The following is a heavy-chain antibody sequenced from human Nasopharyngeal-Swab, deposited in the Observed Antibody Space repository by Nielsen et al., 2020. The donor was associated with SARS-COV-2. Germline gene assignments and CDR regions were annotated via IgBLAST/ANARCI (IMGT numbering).Heavy chain of an antibody. D-gene: IGHD6-19*01. V-gene: IGHV4-39*07. Sequence: WIRQPPGKGLEWIGSIYYSGSTNYNPSLRSRVTISVDTSKNQFSLKLSSVTAADTAVYYCARDMGESSGWPDPFDYWGQGTLVTVSS. CDR3: ARDMGESSGWPDPFDY. J-gene: IGHJ4*02. CDR2: IYYSGST.